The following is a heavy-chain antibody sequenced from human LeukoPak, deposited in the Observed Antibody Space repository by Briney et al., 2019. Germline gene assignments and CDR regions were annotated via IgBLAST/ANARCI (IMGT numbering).Heavy chain of an antibody. CDR3: ARVIVGCSGGSCYRYFQH. J-gene: IGHJ1*01. CDR1: GYTFTSYG. V-gene: IGHV1-18*01. CDR2: ISAYNGNT. Sequence: ASVKVSYKASGYTFTSYGISWVRQAPGQGLEWMGLISAYNGNTNYAQKLQGRVTMTTDTSTSTAYMELRSLRSDDTAVYYCARVIVGCSGGSCYRYFQHWGQGTLVTVSS. D-gene: IGHD2-15*01.